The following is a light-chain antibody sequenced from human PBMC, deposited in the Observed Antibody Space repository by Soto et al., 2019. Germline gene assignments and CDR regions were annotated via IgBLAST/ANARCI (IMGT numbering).Light chain of an antibody. V-gene: IGKV2-28*01. J-gene: IGKJ1*01. CDR3: MQALQTPRT. Sequence: DIVMTQSPLSLPVTPGEPASISCRSNQSLLYSNGYNYLDWDLQKAGQSAQLLIYLGSNRSFGVPDRFSGSGSGTEFTLKSSRVEAEDVGVYYCMQALQTPRTFDQGTKVEIK. CDR2: LGS. CDR1: QSLLYSNGYNY.